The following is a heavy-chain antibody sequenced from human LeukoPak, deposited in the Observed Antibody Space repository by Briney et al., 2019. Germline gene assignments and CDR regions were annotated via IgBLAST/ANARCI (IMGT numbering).Heavy chain of an antibody. CDR1: GFTFSSYA. V-gene: IGHV3-23*01. Sequence: GGSLRLSCAASGFTFSSYAMSWVSQAPGKGLEWVSAISGSGGSTYYADSVKGRFTISRDNSKNTLYLQMNSLRAEDTAVYYCAKRGATPSGGYYFDYWGQGTLVTVSS. D-gene: IGHD1-26*01. CDR3: AKRGATPSGGYYFDY. CDR2: ISGSGGST. J-gene: IGHJ4*02.